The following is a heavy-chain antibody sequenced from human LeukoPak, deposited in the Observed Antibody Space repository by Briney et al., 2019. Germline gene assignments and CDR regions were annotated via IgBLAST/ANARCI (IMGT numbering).Heavy chain of an antibody. CDR3: ARGGIPTGPYYYFYYMDV. D-gene: IGHD3-10*01. J-gene: IGHJ6*03. V-gene: IGHV3-30*01. Sequence: PGSSLRLSCAASGFTFSRNVMHWVRQAPGKGLEWVATISYDGNNKFHSDSVKGRFTISRDNSRNTLYLQMNSLRGGDAAVYSCARGGIPTGPYYYFYYMDVWGEGTAVTVSS. CDR1: GFTFSRNV. CDR2: ISYDGNNK.